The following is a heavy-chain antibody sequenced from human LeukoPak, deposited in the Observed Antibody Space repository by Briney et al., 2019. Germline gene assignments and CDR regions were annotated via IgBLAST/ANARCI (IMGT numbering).Heavy chain of an antibody. CDR2: MYYSGST. J-gene: IGHJ4*02. CDR1: GGSISSYY. Sequence: SETLSLTCTVSGGSISSYYCSWIRQPPSPGLEWIGYMYYSGSTNYNTSLKRRVTVSVDTSKSQFSLKLSSVTAADTAVYYCARGSNSGYHYDYWGQGTVVSVSS. V-gene: IGHV4-59*01. CDR3: ARGSNSGYHYDY. D-gene: IGHD5-12*01.